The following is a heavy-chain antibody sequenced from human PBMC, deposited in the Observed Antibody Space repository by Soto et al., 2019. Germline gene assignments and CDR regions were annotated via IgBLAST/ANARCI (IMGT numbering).Heavy chain of an antibody. Sequence: SVKVSCKASGYTFTSYDIYWVRQATGQGLEWMGWMNPNTGNSGYAQKFQGRVTMTSDTSISTAHMGLSSLRSEDTAVYYCARRAETNGWNGFGADKYYFDFWGQGTLVTV. J-gene: IGHJ4*02. CDR2: MNPNTGNS. D-gene: IGHD1-1*01. CDR1: GYTFTSYD. V-gene: IGHV1-8*01. CDR3: ARRAETNGWNGFGADKYYFDF.